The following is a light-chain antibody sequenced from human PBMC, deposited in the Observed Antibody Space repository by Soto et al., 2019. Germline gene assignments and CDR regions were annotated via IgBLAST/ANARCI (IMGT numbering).Light chain of an antibody. V-gene: IGKV1-13*02. CDR2: DAS. CDR3: QQFNSYSIT. CDR1: QGINSA. J-gene: IGKJ5*01. Sequence: AIQLTQSPSSLSASVGDRVTITCRASQGINSALAWYQQKPGKVPKVLIYDASRLESGVPSRFSGSGSGTDFTLTISILQPEDFATYYCQQFNSYSITFGQGTRLEIK.